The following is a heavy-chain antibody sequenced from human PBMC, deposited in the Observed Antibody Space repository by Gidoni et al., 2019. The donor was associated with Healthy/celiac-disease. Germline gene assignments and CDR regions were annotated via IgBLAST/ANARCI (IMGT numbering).Heavy chain of an antibody. D-gene: IGHD2-2*01. CDR3: ARGGPGYCSSTSCYGMDV. J-gene: IGHJ6*02. Sequence: LKSRVTISVDTSKNQFSLKLSSVTAADTAVYYCARGGPGYCSSTSCYGMDVWGQGTTVTVSS. V-gene: IGHV4-34*01.